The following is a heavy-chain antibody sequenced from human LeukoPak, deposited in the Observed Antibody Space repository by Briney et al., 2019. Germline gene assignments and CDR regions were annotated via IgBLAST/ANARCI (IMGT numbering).Heavy chain of an antibody. CDR2: IYTSGST. V-gene: IGHV4-4*07. D-gene: IGHD2-15*01. CDR3: ARGRLGYCSGGSCRFDY. CDR1: GGSISSYY. Sequence: SETLSLTCTVSGGSISSYYWSWIRQPAGKGLEWIGRIYTSGSTNYNPSLKSRVTMSVDTSKNQFSLKLSSVTAADTAVYYCARGRLGYCSGGSCRFDYWGQGTLVTVSS. J-gene: IGHJ4*02.